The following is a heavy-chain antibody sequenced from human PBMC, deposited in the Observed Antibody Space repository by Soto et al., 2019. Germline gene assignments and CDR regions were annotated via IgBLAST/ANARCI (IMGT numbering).Heavy chain of an antibody. J-gene: IGHJ4*02. V-gene: IGHV4-61*01. Sequence: QVQLQESGPGLVKPSETLSLTCTVSGGSVSSGSYYWSWIRQPPGKGLEWIGYIYYSGSTNYNPSLTSRVTISVDTSKNQFSLKLSSVTAADTAVYYCARENNWNYGGVDYWGQGTLVTVSS. CDR3: ARENNWNYGGVDY. CDR1: GGSVSSGSYY. CDR2: IYYSGST. D-gene: IGHD1-7*01.